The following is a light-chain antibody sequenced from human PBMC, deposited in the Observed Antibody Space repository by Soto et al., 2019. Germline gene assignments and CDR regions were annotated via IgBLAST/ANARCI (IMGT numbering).Light chain of an antibody. Sequence: VLTQSPGQLSLSPGDSATLSCRGSQSVSSSYLAWYQQQPGQAPRLRIYGESSRATGIQDRFSGSGSGTEFTITISRLEHEDFAVYYCKQYGSSRTFGQGTKVDIK. J-gene: IGKJ1*01. V-gene: IGKV3-20*01. CDR1: QSVSSSY. CDR3: KQYGSSRT. CDR2: GES.